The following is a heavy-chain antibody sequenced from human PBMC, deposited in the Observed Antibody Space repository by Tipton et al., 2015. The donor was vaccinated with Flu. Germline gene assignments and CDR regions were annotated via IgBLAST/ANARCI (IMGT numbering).Heavy chain of an antibody. Sequence: SLRLSCAASGFTFSSYGMHWVRQAPGKGLEWVAVIWYDGSNKYYADSVKGRFTISRDNSKNTLYLQMNSLRAEDTAVYYCARAHDILTGYAGAFDIWGQGTMVTVSS. V-gene: IGHV3-33*01. CDR2: IWYDGSNK. J-gene: IGHJ3*02. D-gene: IGHD3-9*01. CDR1: GFTFSSYG. CDR3: ARAHDILTGYAGAFDI.